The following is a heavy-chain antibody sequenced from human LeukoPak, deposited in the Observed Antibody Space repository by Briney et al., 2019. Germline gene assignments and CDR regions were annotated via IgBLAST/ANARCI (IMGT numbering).Heavy chain of an antibody. CDR3: ATLPRAVAGTLQSRPPHDE. J-gene: IGHJ4*02. Sequence: SETLSLTCTVSGGSLSTFYWSWIRQPPGKGLEWIGSIYYSGSTYYNPSLKSRVTISVDTSKNQFSLKLSSVTAADTAVYYCATLPRAVAGTLQSRPPHDEWGQGTLVTVSS. CDR2: IYYSGST. D-gene: IGHD6-19*01. CDR1: GGSLSTFY. V-gene: IGHV4-39*01.